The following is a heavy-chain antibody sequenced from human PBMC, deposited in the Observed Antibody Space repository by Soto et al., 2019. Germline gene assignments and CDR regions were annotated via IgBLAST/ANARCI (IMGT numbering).Heavy chain of an antibody. CDR2: IIPIFGTA. CDR3: ATQGRVWYYDFWSGYYYAFDI. CDR1: GGTFSSYA. D-gene: IGHD3-3*01. J-gene: IGHJ3*02. Sequence: SVKVSCKASGGTFSSYAISWVRQAPGQGLEWMGGIIPIFGTANYAQKFQGRVTITADESTSTAYMELSSLRSEDTAVYYCATQGRVWYYDFWSGYYYAFDIWGQGTMVTVSS. V-gene: IGHV1-69*13.